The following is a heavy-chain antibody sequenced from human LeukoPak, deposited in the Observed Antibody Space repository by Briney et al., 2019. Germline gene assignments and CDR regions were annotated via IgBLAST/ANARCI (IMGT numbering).Heavy chain of an antibody. CDR2: IYYSGST. CDR1: GGSISSHY. V-gene: IGHV4-59*11. D-gene: IGHD6-13*01. CDR3: AGGPLAAKYYFDY. J-gene: IGHJ4*02. Sequence: SETLSLTCTVSGGSISSHYWSWIRQLPGKGLEWIGYIYYSGSTNYNPSLKSRVTISVDTSKNQFSLKLSSVTAADTAVYYCAGGPLAAKYYFDYWGQGTLVTVSS.